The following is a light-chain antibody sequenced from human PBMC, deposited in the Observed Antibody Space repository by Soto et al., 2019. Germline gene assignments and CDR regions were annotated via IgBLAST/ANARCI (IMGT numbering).Light chain of an antibody. CDR1: QSVSSH. CDR3: QQRSNWPLT. Sequence: EIVLTQSPATLSLSPGERAALSCRASQSVSSHLAWYQQKLGQAPSLLIYDASNRATGIPARFIGSGSGTDFTLIISSLEPEDLAVYYCQQRSNWPLTFGGGTKVEIK. J-gene: IGKJ4*01. V-gene: IGKV3-11*01. CDR2: DAS.